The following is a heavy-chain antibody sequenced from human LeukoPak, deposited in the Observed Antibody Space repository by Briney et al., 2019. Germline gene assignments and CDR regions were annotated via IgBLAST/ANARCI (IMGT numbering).Heavy chain of an antibody. CDR2: IRAYNVNT. CDR3: ARVGPRYCSGGSCSRFDP. Sequence: ASVKVSCKASGHTFTSYGISWLRQAPGQGLEWMGWIRAYNVNTNYSQKLQGRVTMTTDTSTSTAYMEMKSLRSDDTAVYYCARVGPRYCSGGSCSRFDPWGQGTLVTVSS. D-gene: IGHD2-15*01. V-gene: IGHV1-18*04. J-gene: IGHJ5*02. CDR1: GHTFTSYG.